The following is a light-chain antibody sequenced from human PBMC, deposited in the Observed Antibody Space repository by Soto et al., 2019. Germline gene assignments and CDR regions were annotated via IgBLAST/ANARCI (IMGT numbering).Light chain of an antibody. CDR1: QSLLYSNGYNY. J-gene: IGKJ1*01. V-gene: IGKV2-28*01. CDR2: MGT. CDR3: MQTLQSPT. Sequence: DIVMTQSPLSLPVTPGEPASISCRSSQSLLYSNGYNYLDWYLQKLRQSPQLLIYMGTTRASGVPHWFGCSGSGAYYTRKTSRVAAYDVGTEYYMQTLQSPTFGHGTEVESK.